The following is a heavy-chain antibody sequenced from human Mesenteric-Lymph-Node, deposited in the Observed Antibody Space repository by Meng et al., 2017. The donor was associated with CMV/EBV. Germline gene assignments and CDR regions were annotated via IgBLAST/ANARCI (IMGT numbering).Heavy chain of an antibody. D-gene: IGHD3-3*01. CDR2: IYWNDVK. J-gene: IGHJ4*02. CDR1: FSLTTNGVG. CDR3: ARLIDFWSGHLDYFAY. V-gene: IGHV2-5*01. Sequence: FSLTTNGVGVGWIRQPQGKALEWLALIYWNDVKRYRPSLKSRLTITKDTSKNQVVLTMTNMDPVDTATYYCARLIDFWSGHLDYFAYWGQGTLVTVSS.